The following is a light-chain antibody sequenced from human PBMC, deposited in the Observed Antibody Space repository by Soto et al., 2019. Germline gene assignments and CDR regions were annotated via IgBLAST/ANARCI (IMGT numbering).Light chain of an antibody. Sequence: DIQMTQSPSTLSASLGDRVTITCRASQSIGRFLAWYQHQPGKAPKLLIYDASTLESGVPSRFSGTGSGTEFTCSITSLQPEDFGTYYCQQCYMGWTFGQGTKVDIK. CDR1: QSIGRF. CDR2: DAS. J-gene: IGKJ1*01. V-gene: IGKV1-5*01. CDR3: QQCYMGWT.